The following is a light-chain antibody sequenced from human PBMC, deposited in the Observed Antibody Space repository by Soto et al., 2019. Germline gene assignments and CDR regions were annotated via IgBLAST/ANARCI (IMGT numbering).Light chain of an antibody. CDR3: ATYARRTNYVM. CDR2: EVD. CDR1: GSDLGGSNY. J-gene: IGLJ3*02. V-gene: IGLV2-8*01. Sequence: QSALTQPPSASGSPGQSVTISCSGTGSDLGGSNYVSWYQHHPGKVPKLILYEVDNWPSGIRRRFSGYKSGNTASLTSSGLQAEDESYYDCATYARRTNYVMFGGGTKVTVL.